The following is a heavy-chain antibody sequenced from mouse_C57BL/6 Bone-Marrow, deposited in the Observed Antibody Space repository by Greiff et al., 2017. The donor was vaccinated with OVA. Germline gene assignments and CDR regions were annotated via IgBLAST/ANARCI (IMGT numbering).Heavy chain of an antibody. CDR3: VPYAMDY. V-gene: IGHV10-1*01. J-gene: IGHJ4*01. Sequence: EVKLMESGGGLVQPKGSLKLSCAASGFSFNTYAMNWVRQAPGKGLEWVARIRSKSNNYATYYADSVKDRFTISRDDSESMLYLQMNNLKTEDTAMYYCVPYAMDYWGQGTSVTVSS. CDR2: IRSKSNNYAT. CDR1: GFSFNTYA.